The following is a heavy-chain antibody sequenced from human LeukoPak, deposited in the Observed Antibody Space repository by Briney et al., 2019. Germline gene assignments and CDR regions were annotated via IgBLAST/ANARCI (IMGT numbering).Heavy chain of an antibody. CDR3: TRDQTPYY. CDR1: GFTFGDYA. V-gene: IGHV3-49*04. Sequence: PGRSLRLSCTTSGFTFGDYAMTWVRQAPGKGLEWVGFIRSIIYGGTPEYAASVKGRFTISRDDSRGIAYLQMNSLNTEDTAVYYCTRDQTPYYWGQGTLVTVSS. J-gene: IGHJ4*02. CDR2: IRSIIYGGTP.